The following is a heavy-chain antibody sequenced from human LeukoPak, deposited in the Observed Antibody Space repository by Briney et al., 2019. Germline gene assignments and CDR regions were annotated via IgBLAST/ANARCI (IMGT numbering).Heavy chain of an antibody. J-gene: IGHJ4*01. D-gene: IGHD3-22*01. CDR3: AKESGYYDSSGYYYGYFDY. Sequence: GGSLRLSCAASGFTFSSYGMHWVRQAPGKGLEWVAVISYDGSNKYYADSVKGRFTISRDNSKNTLYLQMNSLRAEDTAVYYCAKESGYYDSSGYYYGYFDYGGQEPWSPSPQ. V-gene: IGHV3-30*18. CDR1: GFTFSSYG. CDR2: ISYDGSNK.